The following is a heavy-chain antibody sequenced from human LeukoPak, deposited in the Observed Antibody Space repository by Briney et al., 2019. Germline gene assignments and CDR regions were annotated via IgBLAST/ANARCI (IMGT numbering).Heavy chain of an antibody. J-gene: IGHJ4*02. CDR3: ARIGYSSSSFDY. D-gene: IGHD6-6*01. CDR1: GFTFSNYA. V-gene: IGHV3-7*01. CDR2: LKQDGSQT. Sequence: GGSLRLSCAASGFTFSNYAMAWVRQAPGKGLERVANLKQDGSQTYYVDSVKGRFTISRDNAKNSLYLQINSLRVEDTAVYYCARIGYSSSSFDYWGQGTLV.